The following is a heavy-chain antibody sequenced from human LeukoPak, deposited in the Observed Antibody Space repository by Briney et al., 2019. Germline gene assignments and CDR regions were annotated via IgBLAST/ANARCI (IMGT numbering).Heavy chain of an antibody. CDR3: AGESKGWARDFNFDY. CDR1: GFTFSSYA. J-gene: IGHJ4*02. CDR2: ISYDGSNK. D-gene: IGHD6-19*01. V-gene: IGHV3-30*04. Sequence: GGSLRLSCAASGFTFSSYAMHWVRQAPGKGLEWVAVISYDGSNKYYADSVKGRFTISRDNSKNTLYLQMNSLRAEDTAVYYCAGESKGWARDFNFDYWGQGTLVTVSS.